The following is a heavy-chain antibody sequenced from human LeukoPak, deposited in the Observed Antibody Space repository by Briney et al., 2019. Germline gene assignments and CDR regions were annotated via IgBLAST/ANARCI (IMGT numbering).Heavy chain of an antibody. CDR3: ARRPTIFRKDAFDI. CDR1: GDSISRYY. J-gene: IGHJ3*02. D-gene: IGHD3-9*01. Sequence: SETLSLTCSVSGDSISRYYWSWIRQSTEEGLVWIGYIYYSGSTNYNPSLESRVTISVDTSKNQFSLKLSSVTAADTAVYSCARRPTIFRKDAFDIWGQGTMVTVSS. V-gene: IGHV4-59*08. CDR2: IYYSGST.